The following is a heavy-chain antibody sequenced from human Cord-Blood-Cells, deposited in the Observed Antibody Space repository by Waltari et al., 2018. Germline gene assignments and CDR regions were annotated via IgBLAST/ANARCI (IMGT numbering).Heavy chain of an antibody. CDR1: GYTLTELS. J-gene: IGHJ4*02. CDR2: FEAEDGET. Sequence: QVQLVQSGAEVKKPGASVKVSCKVSGYTLTELSMHWVRQAPGKGLEWMGGFEAEDGETIYAQKFQGRVNMTEDTSTDTAYMELSSLRSEDTAVYYCATAFSSSWVLDYWGQGTLVTVSS. D-gene: IGHD6-13*01. CDR3: ATAFSSSWVLDY. V-gene: IGHV1-24*01.